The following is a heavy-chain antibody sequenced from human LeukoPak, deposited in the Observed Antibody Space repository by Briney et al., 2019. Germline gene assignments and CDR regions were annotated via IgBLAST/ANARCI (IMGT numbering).Heavy chain of an antibody. CDR2: INHSGST. J-gene: IGHJ4*02. D-gene: IGHD3-16*02. Sequence: SETLSLTCAVYGGSFSGYYWSWIRQPPGKGLEWIGEINHSGSTNYNPSLKSRVTISVDTSKNQFSLKLSSVTAADTAVYYCARNTYYDYVWGSYRSYYFDYWGQGTLVTVSS. CDR3: ARNTYYDYVWGSYRSYYFDY. V-gene: IGHV4-34*01. CDR1: GGSFSGYY.